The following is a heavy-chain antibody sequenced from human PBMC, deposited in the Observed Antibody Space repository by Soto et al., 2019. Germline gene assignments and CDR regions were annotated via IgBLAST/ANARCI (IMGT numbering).Heavy chain of an antibody. J-gene: IGHJ4*02. CDR1: GFTFSSYG. Sequence: QVQLVESGGGVVQPGRSLRLSCAASGFTFSSYGMHWVRQAPGKGLEWVAVISYDGSNKYYADSVKGRFTISRDNSKKTLYLQMNSLRAEDTAVYYCAKALLWDTWGQGTLVTVSS. D-gene: IGHD3-10*01. V-gene: IGHV3-30*18. CDR3: AKALLWDT. CDR2: ISYDGSNK.